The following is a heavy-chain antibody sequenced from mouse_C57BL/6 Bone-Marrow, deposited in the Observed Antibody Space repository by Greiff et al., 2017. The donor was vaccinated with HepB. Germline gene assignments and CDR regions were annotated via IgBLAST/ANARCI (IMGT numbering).Heavy chain of an antibody. Sequence: QVQLQQPGAELVKPGASVKLSCKASGYTFTSYWMQWVKQRPGQGLEWIGEIDPSDSYTNYNQKFKGKATLNVDTSSSTAYMQLSSLTSEDSAVYYCARSSYKGFAYWGQGTLVTVSA. CDR3: ARSSYKGFAY. D-gene: IGHD1-3*01. J-gene: IGHJ3*01. CDR2: IDPSDSYT. V-gene: IGHV1-50*01. CDR1: GYTFTSYW.